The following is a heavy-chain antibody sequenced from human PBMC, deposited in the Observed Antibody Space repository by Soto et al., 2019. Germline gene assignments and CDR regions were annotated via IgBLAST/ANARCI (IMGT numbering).Heavy chain of an antibody. J-gene: IGHJ4*02. Sequence: KPSETLSLTCTVSGDAITSSSYFWSWIRQSPGRGLEYIGYTKYNGRSTYNPSLQSRVTISVDTSTSQFSLNLTSVTAGDTAVYYCARMSRTVNYWGQGIPVTVSS. CDR3: ARMSRTVNY. CDR2: TKYNGRS. D-gene: IGHD4-17*01. V-gene: IGHV4-61*01. CDR1: GDAITSSSYF.